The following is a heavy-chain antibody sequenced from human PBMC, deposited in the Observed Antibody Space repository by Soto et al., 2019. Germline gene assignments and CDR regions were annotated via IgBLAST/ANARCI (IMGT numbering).Heavy chain of an antibody. CDR3: AKMELVTAVSYSGMDV. CDR2: IIPIFGTT. D-gene: IGHD2-21*02. V-gene: IGHV1-69*13. CDR1: GGTFSSYG. Sequence: ASVKVSCKASGGTFSSYGINWVRQAPGQGLEWMGGIIPIFGTTNYAQKFQGRVTITVDESTTTAYMELSSLRSEDTAVYYCAKMELVTAVSYSGMDVWGQGTTVTVSS. J-gene: IGHJ6*01.